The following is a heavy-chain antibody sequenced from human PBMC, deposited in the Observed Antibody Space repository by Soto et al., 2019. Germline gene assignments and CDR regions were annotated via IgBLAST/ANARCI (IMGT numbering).Heavy chain of an antibody. CDR3: AKDRGIIVKAGDAFDV. CDR2: ISDSGDRT. CDR1: GFTLSMSA. J-gene: IGHJ3*01. D-gene: IGHD3-16*02. V-gene: IGHV3-23*01. Sequence: EVQLMESGGGLVQPGGSLILSCASSGFTLSMSAVNWVRQAPGKGLEWVSYISDSGDRTYYADSVKGRFTISRDRSKNTVSLQMDSLRAEDTAVYYCAKDRGIIVKAGDAFDVWGQGTKVTVSS.